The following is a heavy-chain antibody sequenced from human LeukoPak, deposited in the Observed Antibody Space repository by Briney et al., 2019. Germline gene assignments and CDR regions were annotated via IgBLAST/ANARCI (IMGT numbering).Heavy chain of an antibody. CDR3: ARGEHDYGP. CDR2: IYYSGST. CDR1: GGSISSYY. D-gene: IGHD4-17*01. Sequence: SETLSLTCTVSGGSISSYYWSWIRQPPGKRLEWVGYIYYSGSTNYNPSPKSRVTISVDTSKSQFSLKLSSVTAADTAVYYCARGEHDYGPWGQGTLVTVSS. V-gene: IGHV4-59*01. J-gene: IGHJ5*02.